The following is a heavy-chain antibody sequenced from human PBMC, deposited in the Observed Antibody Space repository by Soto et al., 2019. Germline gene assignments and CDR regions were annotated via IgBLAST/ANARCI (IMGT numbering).Heavy chain of an antibody. J-gene: IGHJ4*01. D-gene: IGHD6-19*01. V-gene: IGHV3-9*01. Sequence: EVQLVGSGGGLVQPGRSLRLSCSASGFTCDDYAMHWVRQTPGKGLEWVSGISWNSDSIGYADSVKGRFTISRDNAKNSLYLQMNSLRPEDTAFYYCAKLANNGWYAPSDYWGHGTLVTVSS. CDR3: AKLANNGWYAPSDY. CDR2: ISWNSDSI. CDR1: GFTCDDYA.